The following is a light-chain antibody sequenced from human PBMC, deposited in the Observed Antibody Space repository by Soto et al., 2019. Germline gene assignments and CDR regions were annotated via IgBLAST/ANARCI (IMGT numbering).Light chain of an antibody. CDR2: DND. J-gene: IGLJ1*01. CDR3: SSCTRSSTLLYV. Sequence: QSVLAQPRSVSAAPGQRVTISCSGGRSNIGNYYVSWYHQLPGTAPKVLIFDNDKRPSGIPDRFSGSKSGTSATLAITGIQTGDGGEYSCSSCTRSSTLLYVFGTGTKVTVL. V-gene: IGLV1-51*01. CDR1: RSNIGNYY.